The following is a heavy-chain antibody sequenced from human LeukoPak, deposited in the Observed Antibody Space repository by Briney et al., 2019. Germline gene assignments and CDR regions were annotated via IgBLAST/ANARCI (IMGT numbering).Heavy chain of an antibody. J-gene: IGHJ4*02. D-gene: IGHD3-10*01. CDR2: IRYDGSNK. Sequence: GGSLRLSCAASGFTFSSYGMHWVRQAPGKGLERVAFIRYDGSNKYYADSVKGRFTISRDNSKNTLYLQMNSLRAEDTAVYYCAKRGHYYGSGSYLADYWGQGTLVTVSS. CDR3: AKRGHYYGSGSYLADY. CDR1: GFTFSSYG. V-gene: IGHV3-30*02.